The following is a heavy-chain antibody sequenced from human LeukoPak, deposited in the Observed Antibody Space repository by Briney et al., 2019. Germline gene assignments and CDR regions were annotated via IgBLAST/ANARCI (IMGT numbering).Heavy chain of an antibody. CDR2: ISWNSGTI. D-gene: IGHD1-26*01. V-gene: IGHV3-9*01. Sequence: GGSLRLSCAASGFTIDKYAMHWVRQRPGKCLEWVSGISWNSGTIVYADSVKGRFTISKDNAKNSLYLQMNSLKPEDTALYYCAKGLGDSVGTIAAWGQGTLVTVPS. CDR3: AKGLGDSVGTIAA. CDR1: GFTIDKYA. J-gene: IGHJ4*02.